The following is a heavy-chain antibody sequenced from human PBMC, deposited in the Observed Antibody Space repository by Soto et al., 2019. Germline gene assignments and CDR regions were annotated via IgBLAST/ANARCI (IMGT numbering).Heavy chain of an antibody. D-gene: IGHD3-3*01. CDR2: IYRGDAT. CDR3: ARDQPQTRYDFWSGYTEFYFDY. V-gene: IGHV3-53*01. Sequence: GGSLRLSCAVSGFTVSDNYMSWVRQAPGKGLEWVSVIYRGDATHYADSVKGRFTISRDNSKNTVHLQMNSLRAEDTAVYYCARDQPQTRYDFWSGYTEFYFDYWGQGTLVTVSS. J-gene: IGHJ4*02. CDR1: GFTVSDNY.